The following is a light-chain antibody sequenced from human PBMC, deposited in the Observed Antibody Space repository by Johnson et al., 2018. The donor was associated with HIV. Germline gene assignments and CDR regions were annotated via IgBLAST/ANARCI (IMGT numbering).Light chain of an antibody. CDR2: ENN. V-gene: IGLV1-51*02. J-gene: IGLJ1*01. CDR3: GTWDSSLSSYV. Sequence: QSVLTQPPSVSAAPGQKVTISCSGSSSNIGNNYVSWYQQLPGTAPKLLIYENNKRPSGIPDRFSGSKSGTSATLGITGLQTGDEADYYCGTWDSSLSSYVFEAGTKVPVL. CDR1: SSNIGNNY.